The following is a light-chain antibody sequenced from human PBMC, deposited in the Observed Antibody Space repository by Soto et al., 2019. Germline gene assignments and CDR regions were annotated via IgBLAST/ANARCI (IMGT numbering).Light chain of an antibody. CDR1: QSVSSN. V-gene: IGKV3-15*01. CDR3: QQYNTWPRT. Sequence: EIVLTQSPVTLSLSPGERATLSCRASQSVSSNLAWYQQKPGQAPRLLISGASTRATGIPARFSGSGSGTEFTLTITSLQSEDFAIYYCQQYNTWPRTFGQGTKVDIK. CDR2: GAS. J-gene: IGKJ1*01.